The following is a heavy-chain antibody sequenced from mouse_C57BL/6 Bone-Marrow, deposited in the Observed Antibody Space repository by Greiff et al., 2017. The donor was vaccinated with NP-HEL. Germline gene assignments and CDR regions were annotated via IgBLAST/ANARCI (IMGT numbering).Heavy chain of an antibody. J-gene: IGHJ4*01. V-gene: IGHV5-16*01. CDR1: GFTFNDYY. Sequence: EVQVVESEGGLVQPGSSMKLSCTTSGFTFNDYYMAWVRQVPEKGLDWVANINYDGSSTYYLDSLKSRFIISRDNAKNILYLQMSSLKSEDTATYYCAREGGLRRRTYAMDYWGQGTSVTVSS. D-gene: IGHD2-4*01. CDR3: AREGGLRRRTYAMDY. CDR2: INYDGSST.